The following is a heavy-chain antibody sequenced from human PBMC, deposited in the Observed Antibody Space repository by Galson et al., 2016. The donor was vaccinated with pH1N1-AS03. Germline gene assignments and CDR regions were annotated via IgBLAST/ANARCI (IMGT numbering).Heavy chain of an antibody. V-gene: IGHV3-30*04. D-gene: IGHD2/OR15-2a*01. CDR3: ARDALLSLPGGIDY. CDR2: VSNDGNNK. J-gene: IGHJ4*02. CDR1: GFHLNDYA. Sequence: SLRLSCAVSGFHLNDYAMHWVRQAPGKGLEWMAAVSNDGNNKWCADSVRGRFTISRDNSKNTLYLQVNSVRAEDTAVYYCARDALLSLPGGIDYWGQGTLVAVSS.